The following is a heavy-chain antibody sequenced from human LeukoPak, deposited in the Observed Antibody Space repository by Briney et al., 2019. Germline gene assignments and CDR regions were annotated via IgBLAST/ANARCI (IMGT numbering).Heavy chain of an antibody. J-gene: IGHJ4*02. Sequence: GGSLRLPCSGSGFTFSTYNMNWVRRAPGKGLEWISYISRGGNTIYYAESVKGRFTISRGNAESSLHLHMNNLRVEDTALYFCATSGTYACFDCWGQGTLVTVSS. D-gene: IGHD1-26*01. CDR1: GFTFSTYN. V-gene: IGHV3-48*01. CDR2: ISRGGNTI. CDR3: ATSGTYACFDC.